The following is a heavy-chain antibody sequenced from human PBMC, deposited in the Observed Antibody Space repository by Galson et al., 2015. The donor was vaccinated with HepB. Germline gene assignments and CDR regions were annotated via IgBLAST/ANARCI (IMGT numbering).Heavy chain of an antibody. CDR2: ISYDGSNK. D-gene: IGHD3-22*01. J-gene: IGHJ4*02. CDR1: GFTFSRYA. CDR3: AKDDSSGYSSYFDY. Sequence: SLRLSCAASGFTFSRYAMHWVRQAPGKGLEWVALISYDGSNKDYADSVKGRFTISRDKSKNTLYLQMSSLRAEDTAVYYCAKDDSSGYSSYFDYWGQGTLVTVSS. V-gene: IGHV3-30-3*02.